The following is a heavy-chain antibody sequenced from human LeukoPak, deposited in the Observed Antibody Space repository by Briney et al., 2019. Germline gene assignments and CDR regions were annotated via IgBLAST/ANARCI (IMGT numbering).Heavy chain of an antibody. D-gene: IGHD6-19*01. CDR1: GFTFSSYA. CDR2: ISYDGSNK. V-gene: IGHV3-30*04. Sequence: GRSLRLSCAASGFTFSSYAMHWVRQAPGKGLEWVAVISYDGSNKYYADSAKGRFTISRDNSKNTLYLQMNSLRAEDTAVYYCAKVPIAVASKPLYYFDYWGQGTLVTVSS. CDR3: AKVPIAVASKPLYYFDY. J-gene: IGHJ4*02.